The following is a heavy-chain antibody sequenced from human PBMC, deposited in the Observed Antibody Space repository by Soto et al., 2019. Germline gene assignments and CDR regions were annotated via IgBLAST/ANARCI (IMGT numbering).Heavy chain of an antibody. V-gene: IGHV1-69*06. D-gene: IGHD2-2*01. Sequence: GASVKVSCKASGGTFGNYAISWVRQAPGQGLEWMGKIIPIFKTANYAQKFQGRITITADRSPRTDIAYMELSSLRSEDTALYYCASVSIPGIYGEDVWGQGATVTVSS. J-gene: IGHJ6*02. CDR3: ASVSIPGIYGEDV. CDR2: IIPIFKTA. CDR1: GGTFGNYA.